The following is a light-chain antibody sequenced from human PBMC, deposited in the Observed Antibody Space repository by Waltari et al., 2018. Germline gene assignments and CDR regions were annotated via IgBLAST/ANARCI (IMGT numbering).Light chain of an antibody. CDR3: CSYAGSSTWV. CDR1: SSDVGSYNL. Sequence: QSALTQPASVSGSPGQSITISCTGTSSDVGSYNLVSWYQQHPGKAPKLMMYEGSKRPSGVSNRFSGSKYGNTASLTISGLQAEDEADYYCCSYAGSSTWVVGGGTKLTVL. J-gene: IGLJ3*02. V-gene: IGLV2-23*01. CDR2: EGS.